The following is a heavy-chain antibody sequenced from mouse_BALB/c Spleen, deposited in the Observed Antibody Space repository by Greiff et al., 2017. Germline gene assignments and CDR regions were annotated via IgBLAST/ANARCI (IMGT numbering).Heavy chain of an antibody. CDR2: IRNKANGYTT. Sequence: EVKLMESGGGLVQPGGSLRLSCATSGFTFTDYYMSWVRQPPGKALEWLGFIRNKANGYTTEYSASVKGRFTISRDNSQSILYLQMNTLRAEDSATYYCARKYGNYYAMDYWGQGTSVTVSA. CDR1: GFTFTDYY. CDR3: ARKYGNYYAMDY. D-gene: IGHD2-10*02. V-gene: IGHV7-3*02. J-gene: IGHJ4*01.